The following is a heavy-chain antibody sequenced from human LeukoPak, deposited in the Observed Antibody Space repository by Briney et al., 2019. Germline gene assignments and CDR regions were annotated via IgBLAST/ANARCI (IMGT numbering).Heavy chain of an antibody. CDR1: GGSFSGYC. D-gene: IGHD5-18*01. V-gene: IGHV4-34*01. CDR3: ARGEDTSMVPYFDY. J-gene: IGHJ4*02. Sequence: SETLSLTCAVYGGSFSGYCWSWIRQPPGKGLEWTGEINHSGSTNYNPSLKSRVTISVDTSKNQFSLKVSSVTAADTAVYYCARGEDTSMVPYFDYWGQGTLVTVSS. CDR2: INHSGST.